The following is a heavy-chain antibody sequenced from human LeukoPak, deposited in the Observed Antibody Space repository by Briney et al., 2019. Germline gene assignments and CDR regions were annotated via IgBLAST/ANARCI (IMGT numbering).Heavy chain of an antibody. CDR1: GFTFSSYS. CDR3: ARDLSVVVVTAIRTSGAFDI. D-gene: IGHD2-21*02. J-gene: IGHJ3*02. CDR2: ISSSSSYI. V-gene: IGHV3-21*05. Sequence: GGSLRLSCAASGFTFSSYSMNWVRQAPGKGLEWVSYISSSSSYIYYADSVKGRFTISRDNAKNSLYLQMNSLRAEDTAVYYCARDLSVVVVTAIRTSGAFDIWGQGTMVTVSS.